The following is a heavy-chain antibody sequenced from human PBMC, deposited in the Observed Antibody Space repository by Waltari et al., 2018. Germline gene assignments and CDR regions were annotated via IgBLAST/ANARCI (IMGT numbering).Heavy chain of an antibody. D-gene: IGHD2-2*01. Sequence: QVQLKESGPGLVKPSETLSLTCTVSGGSISDYYWNWLRQPPGKGLELIGYIYNTGRTNYNPSLKSRVTISLDTSKNQFSLKLTSVTAADTAVYYCARRGWVVPSSMGAFDIWGQGTLVTVST. CDR1: GGSISDYY. V-gene: IGHV4-59*01. CDR2: IYNTGRT. CDR3: ARRGWVVPSSMGAFDI. J-gene: IGHJ3*02.